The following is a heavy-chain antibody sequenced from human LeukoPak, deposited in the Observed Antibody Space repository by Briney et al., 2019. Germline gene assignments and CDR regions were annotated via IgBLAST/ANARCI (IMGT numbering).Heavy chain of an antibody. J-gene: IGHJ4*02. Sequence: PSETLSLTCAVYGGSFSGYYWSWIRQPPGKGLEWIGEINHSGSTNYNPSLKSRVTISVDTSRNQFSLKLSSVTAADTAVYYCARAYYYDSDYWGQGTLVTVSS. D-gene: IGHD3-10*01. V-gene: IGHV4-34*01. CDR1: GGSFSGYY. CDR2: INHSGST. CDR3: ARAYYYDSDY.